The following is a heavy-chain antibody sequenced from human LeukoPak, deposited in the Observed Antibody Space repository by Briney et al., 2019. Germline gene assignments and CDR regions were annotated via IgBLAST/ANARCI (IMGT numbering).Heavy chain of an antibody. J-gene: IGHJ4*02. V-gene: IGHV3-23*01. CDR3: AKGGQDFDFWRFDY. Sequence: SGGSLRLSCAASGFSFSVYAMSWVRQAPGKGLEWVSSISGSGGRTYYTNSVKGRFTISRENSKNTVYLEMNNLGAEDTALYYCAKGGQDFDFWRFDYWGQGNLVIVSS. D-gene: IGHD3-3*01. CDR1: GFSFSVYA. CDR2: ISGSGGRT.